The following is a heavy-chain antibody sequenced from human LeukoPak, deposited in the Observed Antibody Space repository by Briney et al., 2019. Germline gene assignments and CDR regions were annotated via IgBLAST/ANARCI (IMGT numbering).Heavy chain of an antibody. CDR2: IIPILGIA. V-gene: IGHV1-69*04. CDR3: AREDVDIVATTNYYYGMDV. Sequence: GASVKVSCKASGGTFSSYAISWVRQAPGQGLEWMGRIIPILGIANYAQEFQGRVTITADKSTSTAYMELSSLRSEDTAVYYCAREDVDIVATTNYYYGMDVWGQGTTVTVSS. CDR1: GGTFSSYA. D-gene: IGHD5-12*01. J-gene: IGHJ6*02.